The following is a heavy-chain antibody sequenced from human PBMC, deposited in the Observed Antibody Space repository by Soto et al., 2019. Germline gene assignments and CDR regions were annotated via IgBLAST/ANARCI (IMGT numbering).Heavy chain of an antibody. CDR1: GFSFSNSG. J-gene: IGHJ5*02. Sequence: QVQLVESGGGVVQPGTSLRLSCAASGFSFSNSGMHWVRQAPGKGLEWVAVIWLDGRTKFYAHSVNGRFSISRDNSNNTLYLQMDNLRIDDTAVYYCARGRVQAGNGGDRFDPWGQGTLVTVSS. CDR3: ARGRVQAGNGGDRFDP. D-gene: IGHD3-16*01. CDR2: IWLDGRTK. V-gene: IGHV3-33*01.